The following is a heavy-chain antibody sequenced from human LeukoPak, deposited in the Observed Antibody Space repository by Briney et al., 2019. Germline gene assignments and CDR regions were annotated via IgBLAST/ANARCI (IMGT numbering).Heavy chain of an antibody. Sequence: GGSLRLSCAASGFTFSSYAMSWVRQAPGKGLEWVSDISGSGGSTYYADSVKGRFTISRDNSKNTLYLQMNSLRAEDTAVYYCAKDENYYDSSGPDAFDIWGQGTMVTVSS. CDR3: AKDENYYDSSGPDAFDI. J-gene: IGHJ3*02. D-gene: IGHD3-22*01. CDR1: GFTFSSYA. V-gene: IGHV3-23*01. CDR2: ISGSGGST.